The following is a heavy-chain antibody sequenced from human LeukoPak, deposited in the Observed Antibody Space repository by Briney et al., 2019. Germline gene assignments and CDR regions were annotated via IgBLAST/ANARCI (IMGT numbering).Heavy chain of an antibody. V-gene: IGHV3-30*18. Sequence: GGSLRLSCAASGFTLSSYGMHWVRQAPGKGLERVAVISYDGSNKYYADSVKGRFTISRDNSKNTLYLQMNSLRAEDTAVYYCAKAGVLRYFDWLLSANYYGMDVWGQGTTVTVSS. CDR3: AKAGVLRYFDWLLSANYYGMDV. J-gene: IGHJ6*02. D-gene: IGHD3-9*01. CDR1: GFTLSSYG. CDR2: ISYDGSNK.